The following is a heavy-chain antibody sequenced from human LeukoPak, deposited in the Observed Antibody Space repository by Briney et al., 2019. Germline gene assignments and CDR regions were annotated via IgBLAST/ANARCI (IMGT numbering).Heavy chain of an antibody. V-gene: IGHV3-30*18. J-gene: IGHJ5*02. CDR3: AKDSHYYGSGSYYKNWFDP. Sequence: GRSLRLSCAASGFTFSSYGMHWVRQAPGKGLEWVAVISYDGSNKYYADSVKGRFTISRDNSKNTLYLQMNSLRAEDTAVYYCAKDSHYYGSGSYYKNWFDPWGRGTLVTVSS. CDR1: GFTFSSYG. D-gene: IGHD3-10*01. CDR2: ISYDGSNK.